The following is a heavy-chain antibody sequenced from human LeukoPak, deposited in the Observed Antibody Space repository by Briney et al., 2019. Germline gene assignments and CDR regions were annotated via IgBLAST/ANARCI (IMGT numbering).Heavy chain of an antibody. CDR3: AGGLEWTHIAGDY. V-gene: IGHV3-30-3*01. J-gene: IGHJ4*02. Sequence: PGRSLRLSCAVSGFTFSSYAMHWVRQAPGKGLEWVAVISYDGSNKYYADSVKGRFTISRDNSKNTLYLQMNSLRVEDTAVYYCAGGLEWTHIAGDYWGQGTLVTVSS. CDR1: GFTFSSYA. CDR2: ISYDGSNK. D-gene: IGHD3-3*01.